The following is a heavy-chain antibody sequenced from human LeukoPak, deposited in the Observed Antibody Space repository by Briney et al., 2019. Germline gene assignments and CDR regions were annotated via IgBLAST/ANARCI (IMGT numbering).Heavy chain of an antibody. D-gene: IGHD2-2*01. J-gene: IGHJ4*02. V-gene: IGHV4-39*01. CDR1: GGSISSSSYY. CDR2: IYYNGIT. Sequence: PSETLSLTCTVSGGSISSSSYYWGWLRQPPGKGLEWIGNIYYNGITYYNPSLKSRVTISVDTSKIQFSLRLSSVTAADTAVYYCARPQGYQLLDFEYWGQGTLVTVSS. CDR3: ARPQGYQLLDFEY.